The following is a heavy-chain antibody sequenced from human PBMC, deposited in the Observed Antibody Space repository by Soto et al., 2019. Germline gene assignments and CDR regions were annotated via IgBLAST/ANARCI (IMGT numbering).Heavy chain of an antibody. CDR2: ISWNSGSI. CDR1: GFTFDDYA. J-gene: IGHJ4*02. Sequence: EVQLVESGGGLVQPGRSLRLSCAASGFTFDDYAMHWVRQAPGKGLEWVSGISWNSGSIGYADSVNGRFTISRDKAKNSLYLQMNSLRAEDTGLYYCAQGRAGNKRYSSRSAPFDYWGQGTMVTVS. CDR3: AQGRAGNKRYSSRSAPFDY. V-gene: IGHV3-9*01. D-gene: IGHD6-19*01.